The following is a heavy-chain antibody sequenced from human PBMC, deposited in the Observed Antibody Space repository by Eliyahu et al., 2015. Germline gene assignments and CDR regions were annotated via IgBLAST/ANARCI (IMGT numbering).Heavy chain of an antibody. J-gene: IGHJ6*02. D-gene: IGHD3-22*01. CDR1: GGTXSXYX. CDR3: AREGYYYDSSGYDKGEYYYYGMDV. CDR2: IXPIXGTA. V-gene: IGHV1-69*06. Sequence: QVQLVQSGAEVKKPGSSVKVSCKASGGTXSXYXISXVRRAPGQGLVWMGGIXPIXGTANYAQKFQGRVTITADKSTSTAYMELSSLRSEDTAVYYCAREGYYYDSSGYDKGEYYYYGMDVWGQGTTVTVSS.